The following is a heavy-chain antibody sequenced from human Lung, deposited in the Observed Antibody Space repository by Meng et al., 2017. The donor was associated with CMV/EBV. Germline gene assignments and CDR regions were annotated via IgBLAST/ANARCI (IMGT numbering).Heavy chain of an antibody. D-gene: IGHD2-15*01. J-gene: IGHJ4*02. CDR3: ARGVAAALFAY. CDR2: IYSTGNT. V-gene: IGHV3-53*01. Sequence: GGSLRLSCAASGFTVSSDYMSWVRQAPGKGLEWVSVIYSTGNTYYADSVKGRFTISRDNSKNTLYLQMNSLRAEDTAVYYCARGVAAALFAYWGQGTLVTVSS. CDR1: GFTVSSDY.